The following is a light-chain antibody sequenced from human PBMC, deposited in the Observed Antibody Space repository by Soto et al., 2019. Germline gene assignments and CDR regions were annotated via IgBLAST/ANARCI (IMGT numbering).Light chain of an antibody. CDR3: TSFTIASTQV. CDR1: TSDVGGYNY. CDR2: DVS. Sequence: QSVLTQPASVSGSPGQSITISCTGTTSDVGGYNYVSWYQQHPGKAPKLMIYDVSNRPSGVSNRFSGAKSGNTASLTISGLQAEDEADYYCTSFTIASTQVFGGGTKVTVL. V-gene: IGLV2-14*01. J-gene: IGLJ2*01.